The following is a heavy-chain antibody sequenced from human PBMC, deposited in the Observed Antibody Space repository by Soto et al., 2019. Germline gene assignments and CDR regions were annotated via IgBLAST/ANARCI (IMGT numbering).Heavy chain of an antibody. V-gene: IGHV1-2*02. J-gene: IGHJ4*02. D-gene: IGHD1-26*01. Sequence: VKVSCKASGYTFTGHYIHWVRQAPEQGPEWMGEIGPESGATRYAEKFQGRVTMTLGTSITTVYMELKNLSPDDTAVYYCGRGRSGQIVVFYWGQGTPVTVSS. CDR2: IGPESGAT. CDR3: GRGRSGQIVVFY. CDR1: GYTFTGHY.